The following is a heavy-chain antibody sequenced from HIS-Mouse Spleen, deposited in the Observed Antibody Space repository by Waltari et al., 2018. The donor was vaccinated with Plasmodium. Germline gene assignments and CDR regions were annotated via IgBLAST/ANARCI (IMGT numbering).Heavy chain of an antibody. Sequence: QVQLVESGGGVVHPGRSLRLSCSSSGFTFSSCALQWVRRSPGKGMEWVAVISYDGSNKYYADSVKGRFTISRDNSKNTLYLQMNSLRAEDTAVYYCAREAGSGGLYYFDYWGQGTLVTVSS. V-gene: IGHV3-30-3*01. CDR1: GFTFSSCA. D-gene: IGHD3-10*01. CDR3: AREAGSGGLYYFDY. J-gene: IGHJ4*02. CDR2: ISYDGSNK.